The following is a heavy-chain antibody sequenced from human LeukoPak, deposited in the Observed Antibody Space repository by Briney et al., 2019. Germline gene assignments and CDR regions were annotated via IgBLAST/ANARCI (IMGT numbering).Heavy chain of an antibody. J-gene: IGHJ6*03. V-gene: IGHV4-4*02. Sequence: SETLSLTCAVSGGSIRSSNWWSWVRQPPGKGLEWIGEIYHIGSTNYNPSLKSRVTISVDKSKNQFSLKLSSVTAADTAVYYCARDRGVSTIYYYYYMDVWGKGTTVTVSS. CDR3: ARDRGVSTIYYYYYMDV. CDR1: GGSIRSSNW. CDR2: IYHIGST. D-gene: IGHD5/OR15-5a*01.